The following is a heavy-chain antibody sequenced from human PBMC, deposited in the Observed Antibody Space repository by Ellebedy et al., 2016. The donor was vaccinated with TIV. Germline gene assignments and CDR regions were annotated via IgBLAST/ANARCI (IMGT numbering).Heavy chain of an antibody. J-gene: IGHJ4*02. CDR2: ISGGGST. CDR3: ARDGRIAVDGTSDY. CDR1: GFTFSTYA. D-gene: IGHD6-19*01. V-gene: IGHV3-23*01. Sequence: GGSLRLSXAASGFTFSTYAMSWVRQAPGKGLEWVSGISGGGSTSYADSVKGRFTISRDNSKNTLSLQMNSLRAEDTAVYYCARDGRIAVDGTSDYWGQGTLVTGSS.